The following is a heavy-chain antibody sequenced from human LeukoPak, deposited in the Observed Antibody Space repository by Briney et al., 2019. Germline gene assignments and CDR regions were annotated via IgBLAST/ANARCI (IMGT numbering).Heavy chain of an antibody. D-gene: IGHD3-16*01. Sequence: ASVKVSCKASGYTFTGYYMHWVRQAPGQGLEWMGWINPNSGGTNYAQKFQGRVTMTRDTSISTAYMELSRLRSDDTAVYYCARDPYVYYYYYYMDVWGKGTTVTVSS. J-gene: IGHJ6*03. CDR2: INPNSGGT. CDR1: GYTFTGYY. V-gene: IGHV1-2*02. CDR3: ARDPYVYYYYYYMDV.